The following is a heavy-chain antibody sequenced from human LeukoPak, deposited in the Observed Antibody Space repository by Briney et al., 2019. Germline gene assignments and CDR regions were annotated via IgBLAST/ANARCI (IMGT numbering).Heavy chain of an antibody. D-gene: IGHD2-2*01. CDR2: IIPILGIA. CDR1: GGTFSSYA. CDR3: ARGPYCSSTSCSGSFDY. Sequence: SVKVSCKASGGTFSSYAISWVRQAPGQGLEWMVRIIPILGIANYAQKFQGRVTITADKSTSTAYMELSSMRSEDTAVYYCARGPYCSSTSCSGSFDYWGQGTLVTVSS. J-gene: IGHJ4*02. V-gene: IGHV1-69*04.